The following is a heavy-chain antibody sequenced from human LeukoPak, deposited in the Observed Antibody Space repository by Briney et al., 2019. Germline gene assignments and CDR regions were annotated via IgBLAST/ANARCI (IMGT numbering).Heavy chain of an antibody. J-gene: IGHJ4*02. CDR3: ARGPHGRIYDILTGFDY. D-gene: IGHD3-9*01. CDR2: IYYSGST. CDR1: GGSISSYY. V-gene: IGHV4-59*12. Sequence: SQTLSLTCTVSGGSISSYYWSWIRQPPGKGLEWIGYIYYSGSTNYNPSLKSRVNISVDTSKNQFSLKLTSVTAADTAVYYCARGPHGRIYDILTGFDYWGQGTLVTVSS.